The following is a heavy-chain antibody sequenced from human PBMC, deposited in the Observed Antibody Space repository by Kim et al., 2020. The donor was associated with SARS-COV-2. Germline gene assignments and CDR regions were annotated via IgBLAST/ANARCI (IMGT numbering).Heavy chain of an antibody. V-gene: IGHV3-30*04. CDR2: ISYDGSNK. CDR1: GFTFSSYA. J-gene: IGHJ6*01. Sequence: GGSLRLSCAASGFTFSSYAMHRVRQAPGKGLEWVAVISYDGSNKYYADSVKGRFTISRDNSKNTLYLQMNSLRAEATAVYYCASSLTMVRGGTHYYYDG. CDR3: ASSLTMVRGGTHYYYDG. D-gene: IGHD3-10*01.